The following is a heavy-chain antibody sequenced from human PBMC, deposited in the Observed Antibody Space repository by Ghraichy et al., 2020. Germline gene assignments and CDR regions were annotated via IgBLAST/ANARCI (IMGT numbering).Heavy chain of an antibody. CDR2: ISASGEST. Sequence: GSLRLSCAASGFTFSSYAMSWVRQAPGKGLEWVSAISASGESTFYADSVKGRFTISRDNSKNTLYLQMNSLRAEDTAVYYCAKNMIIVVITRGALDIWGQGTMVTVS. CDR1: GFTFSSYA. V-gene: IGHV3-23*01. D-gene: IGHD3-22*01. J-gene: IGHJ3*02. CDR3: AKNMIIVVITRGALDI.